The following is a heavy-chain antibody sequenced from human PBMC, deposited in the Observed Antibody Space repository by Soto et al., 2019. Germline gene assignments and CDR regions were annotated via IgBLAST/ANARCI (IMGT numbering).Heavy chain of an antibody. V-gene: IGHV3-23*01. CDR1: GFTFSSYA. J-gene: IGHJ5*02. Sequence: GSLRLSCAASGFTFSSYAMSWVRQAPGKGLEWVSAISGSGGSTYYADSVKGRFTISRDNSKNTLYLQMNSLRAEDTAVYYCAKGLPGYPVGNNWFDPWGQGTLVTVSS. D-gene: IGHD5-12*01. CDR2: ISGSGGST. CDR3: AKGLPGYPVGNNWFDP.